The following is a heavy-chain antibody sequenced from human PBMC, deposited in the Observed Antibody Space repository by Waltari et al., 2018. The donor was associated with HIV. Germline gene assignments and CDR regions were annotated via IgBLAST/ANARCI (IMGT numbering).Heavy chain of an antibody. J-gene: IGHJ5*02. CDR2: TYYRSSWYN. V-gene: IGHV6-1*01. Sequence: QLQQSGPGLVKPSQTLPPPCDIPRAPVPRNRPPGKWIRHSPSRGLEWLGRTYYRSSWYNEYAASVKSRISFNSDTSKNQFSLQLKSVTPEDTAVYYCARGGQWLNWFGPWGQGTLVTVSS. D-gene: IGHD6-19*01. CDR1: RAPVPRNRPP. CDR3: ARGGQWLNWFGP.